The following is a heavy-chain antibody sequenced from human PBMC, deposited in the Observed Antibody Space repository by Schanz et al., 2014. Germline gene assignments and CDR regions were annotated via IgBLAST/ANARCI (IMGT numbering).Heavy chain of an antibody. J-gene: IGHJ4*02. CDR2: IKQDGSEK. V-gene: IGHV3-7*01. CDR1: GFTFGTYV. CDR3: AGGEYQLLYGN. D-gene: IGHD2-2*02. Sequence: EVQLLESGGRLVQPGGSLRLSCTVSGFTFGTYVMDWVRQAPGKGLEWVANIKQDGSEKYYVDSVKGRFTISRDNAKNSLYLQMNSLRAEDTAVYYCAGGEYQLLYGNWGQGTLVTVSS.